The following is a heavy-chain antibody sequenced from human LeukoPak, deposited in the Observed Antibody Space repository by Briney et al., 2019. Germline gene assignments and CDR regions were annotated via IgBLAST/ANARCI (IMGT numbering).Heavy chain of an antibody. D-gene: IGHD3-9*01. J-gene: IGHJ4*02. CDR2: MNPNSGNT. Sequence: ASVKVSCKASGYTFTSYDINWVRQATGQGLEWMGWMNPNSGNTGYAQKFQGRVTMTRNTSISTAYMELSSLRSEDTAAYYCARVAYYDILTGYLLAPSYYFDYWGQGTLVTVSS. CDR1: GYTFTSYD. V-gene: IGHV1-8*01. CDR3: ARVAYYDILTGYLLAPSYYFDY.